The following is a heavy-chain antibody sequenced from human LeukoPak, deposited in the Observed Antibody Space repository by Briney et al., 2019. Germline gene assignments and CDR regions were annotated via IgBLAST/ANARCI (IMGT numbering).Heavy chain of an antibody. CDR1: GFTFSSYW. CDR2: IKQDGSEK. D-gene: IGHD6-19*01. V-gene: IGHV3-7*03. Sequence: GGSLRLSCAASGFTFSSYWMSWVRQAPGKGLEWVANIKQDGSEKYYVDSVKGRFTISRDNSKNTLYLQMNSLRAEDTAVYYCAKDLRASYSSGWYYFDYWGQGTLVTVSS. J-gene: IGHJ4*02. CDR3: AKDLRASYSSGWYYFDY.